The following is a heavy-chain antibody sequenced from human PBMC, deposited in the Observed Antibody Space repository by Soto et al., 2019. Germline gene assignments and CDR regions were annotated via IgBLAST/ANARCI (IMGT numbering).Heavy chain of an antibody. CDR2: ISYDGSNK. J-gene: IGHJ4*02. Sequence: HPGGSLRLSCAASGFTFSSYGMHWVRQAPGKGLEWVAVISYDGSNKYYADSVKGRFTISRDNSKNTLYLQMNSLRAEDTAVYYCAKETIPDYWGQGTLVTVSS. D-gene: IGHD1-1*01. V-gene: IGHV3-30*18. CDR3: AKETIPDY. CDR1: GFTFSSYG.